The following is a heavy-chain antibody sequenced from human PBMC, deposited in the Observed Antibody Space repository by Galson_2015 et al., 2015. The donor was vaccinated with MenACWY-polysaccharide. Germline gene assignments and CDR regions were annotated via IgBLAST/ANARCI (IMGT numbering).Heavy chain of an antibody. CDR1: GDSISTYY. CDR2: MYSSGST. D-gene: IGHD6-19*01. Sequence: ETLSLICDVSGDSISTYYWTWIRQPAGKGLEWIGRMYSSGSTNSNPFLKSRLTMSLDTSKNQFSLKLSSVTAADTAVYYCARVRGRQWPRYSMDVWGQGTTVTVSS. J-gene: IGHJ6*02. CDR3: ARVRGRQWPRYSMDV. V-gene: IGHV4-4*07.